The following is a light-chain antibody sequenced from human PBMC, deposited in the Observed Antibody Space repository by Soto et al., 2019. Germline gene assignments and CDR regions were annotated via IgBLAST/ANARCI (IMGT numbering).Light chain of an antibody. CDR2: EVS. CDR1: NSDVGGYNY. CDR3: SSYTSSGTL. J-gene: IGLJ1*01. V-gene: IGLV2-14*01. Sequence: QSALTQPASVSGSPGQSIAISCTGTNSDVGGYNYVSWYQQHPDKAPKLIIYEVSNRPSGVSYRFSGSKSGNTASLTISGLQAEDEADYYCSSYTSSGTLFGTGTKVTVL.